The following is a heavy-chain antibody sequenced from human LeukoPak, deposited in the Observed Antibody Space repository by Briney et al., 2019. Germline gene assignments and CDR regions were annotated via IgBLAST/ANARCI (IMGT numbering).Heavy chain of an antibody. CDR2: ISSSGSTI. CDR1: GFTFSDYY. D-gene: IGHD3-3*01. J-gene: IGHJ6*03. V-gene: IGHV3-11*01. CDR3: ARDLRSGYDYYYYYMDV. Sequence: GGSPRLSCAASGFTFSDYYMSWIRQAPGKGLEWVSYISSSGSTIYYADSVKGRFTISRDNAKNSLYLQMNSLRAEDTAVYYCARDLRSGYDYYYYYMDVWGKGTTVTVSS.